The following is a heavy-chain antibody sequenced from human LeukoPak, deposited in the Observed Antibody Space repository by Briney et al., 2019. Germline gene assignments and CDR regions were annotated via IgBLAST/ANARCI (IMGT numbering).Heavy chain of an antibody. CDR2: INPNSGDT. CDR1: GYPFTDYY. V-gene: IGHV1-2*02. Sequence: ASVKVSCKASGYPFTDYYIHWVRQAPGRGLEWMGWINPNSGDTNSGQRFQGRVTMTRDTSIGTLYMELSRLRSDDTAVYYCARLIVVVPAAIHAFDIWGQGTLVTVSS. D-gene: IGHD2-2*01. CDR3: ARLIVVVPAAIHAFDI. J-gene: IGHJ3*02.